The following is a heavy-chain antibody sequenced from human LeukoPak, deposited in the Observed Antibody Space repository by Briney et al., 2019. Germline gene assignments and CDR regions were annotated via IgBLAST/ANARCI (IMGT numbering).Heavy chain of an antibody. CDR3: ARDIDYDSSGYYWDY. V-gene: IGHV3-66*01. CDR1: GFTFRQYA. Sequence: GGSLRLSCAASGFTFRQYAMSWVRQAPGKGLEWVSVIYSGGSTYYADSVKGRFTISRDNSKNTLYLQMNSLRAEDTAVYYCARDIDYDSSGYYWDYWGQGTLVTVSS. D-gene: IGHD3-22*01. J-gene: IGHJ4*02. CDR2: IYSGGST.